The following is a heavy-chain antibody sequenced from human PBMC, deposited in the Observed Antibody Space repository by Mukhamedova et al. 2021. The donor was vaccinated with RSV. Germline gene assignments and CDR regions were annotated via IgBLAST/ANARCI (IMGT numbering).Heavy chain of an antibody. V-gene: IGHV3-21*01. Sequence: NWVRQAPGKGLEWVSTLSSSGRYIYYADSVEGRFTISRDNAKNSLHLQTNSLRAEDTAVYYCARGLKRSTMIVRLEPSGLYGMGV. CDR3: ARGLKRSTMIVRLEPSGLYGMGV. J-gene: IGHJ6*01. D-gene: IGHD3-22*01. CDR2: LSSSGRYI.